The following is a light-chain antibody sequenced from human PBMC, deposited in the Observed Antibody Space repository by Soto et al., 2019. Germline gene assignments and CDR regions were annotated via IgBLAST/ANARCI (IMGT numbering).Light chain of an antibody. Sequence: QSVLTQPASVSGSPGQSITISCTGTSSDVGGYNYVSWYQQHPGKAPKLMIHEVSNRPAGVSNRFSGSKSGNTASLTISGLQAEDEADYYCSSYTSSTTYVFGTGTKLTVL. V-gene: IGLV2-14*01. CDR1: SSDVGGYNY. CDR3: SSYTSSTTYV. CDR2: EVS. J-gene: IGLJ1*01.